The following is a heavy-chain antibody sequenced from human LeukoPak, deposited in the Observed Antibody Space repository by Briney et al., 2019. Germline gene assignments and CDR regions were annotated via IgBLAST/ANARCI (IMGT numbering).Heavy chain of an antibody. D-gene: IGHD2-2*01. V-gene: IGHV3-21*01. Sequence: SGGSLRLSCAASTFTFSSYNMNWVRQAPGKGLEWVSSISSSGTYIYYRDSVKGRFTISRDNAENSLYLEMNSLRVEDTAIYYCARRGPVGCSGTSCFAGPVDSWGQGTLVTVSS. CDR1: TFTFSSYN. CDR2: ISSSGTYI. J-gene: IGHJ5*02. CDR3: ARRGPVGCSGTSCFAGPVDS.